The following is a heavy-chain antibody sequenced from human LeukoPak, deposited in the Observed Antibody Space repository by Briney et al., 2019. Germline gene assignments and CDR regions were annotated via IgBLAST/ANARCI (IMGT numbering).Heavy chain of an antibody. Sequence: GASVKVSCKASGYTFTSYGISWVRQAPGQGLEWMGWISVYNSDTNYAQKFQGRVTMTTDTSTSTAYMELRSLRSDDTAVYYCARIRTTVTRPYYFDYGGQGTLVTVSS. CDR3: ARIRTTVTRPYYFDY. CDR2: ISVYNSDT. V-gene: IGHV1-18*01. CDR1: GYTFTSYG. D-gene: IGHD4-17*01. J-gene: IGHJ4*02.